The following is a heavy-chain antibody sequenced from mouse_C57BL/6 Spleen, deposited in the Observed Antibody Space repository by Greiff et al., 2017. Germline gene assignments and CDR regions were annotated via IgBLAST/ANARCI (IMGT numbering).Heavy chain of an antibody. CDR3: ARSAY. CDR1: GYTFTSYW. CDR2: IDPSDSYT. V-gene: IGHV1-50*01. J-gene: IGHJ3*01. Sequence: QVQLKEPGAELVKPGASVKLSCKASGYTFTSYWMQWVKQRPGQGLEWIGEIDPSDSYTNYNQKFKGKATLTVDTSSSTAYMQLSSLTSEDSAVYYWARSAYWGQGTLVTVSA.